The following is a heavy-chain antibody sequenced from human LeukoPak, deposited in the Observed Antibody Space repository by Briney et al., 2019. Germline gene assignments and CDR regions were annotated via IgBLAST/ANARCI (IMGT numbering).Heavy chain of an antibody. CDR3: ARSKAGGY. D-gene: IGHD3-10*01. CDR1: GFDFSNYW. V-gene: IGHV3-7*01. Sequence: GGSLRLSCVVSGFDFSNYWMSWVRQAPGKGLEWVANIDQEGGEQNYVDSVKGRFSISRDNAKTSVYLQMNSLKVEDTAFYYCARSKAGGYWGQGTLVTVSS. J-gene: IGHJ4*02. CDR2: IDQEGGEQ.